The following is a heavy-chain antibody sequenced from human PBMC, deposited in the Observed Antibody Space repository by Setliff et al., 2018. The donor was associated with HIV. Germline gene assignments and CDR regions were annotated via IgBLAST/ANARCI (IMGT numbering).Heavy chain of an antibody. D-gene: IGHD2-15*01. CDR3: TTDVVVAAHDAFDI. J-gene: IGHJ3*02. Sequence: GESLKISCAASGFTFSNAWMSWVRQAPGKGLEWVGRIKSKTDGGTTDYAAPVKGRFTISRDDSKNTLYLQMNSLKTEDTAVYYCTTDVVVAAHDAFDIWGQGTMVTVSS. CDR2: IKSKTDGGTT. CDR1: GFTFSNAW. V-gene: IGHV3-15*01.